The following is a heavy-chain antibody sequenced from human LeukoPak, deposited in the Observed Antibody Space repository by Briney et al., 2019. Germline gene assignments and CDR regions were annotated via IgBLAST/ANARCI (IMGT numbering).Heavy chain of an antibody. CDR3: ARDYCSSIGCMDA. D-gene: IGHD2-2*01. J-gene: IGHJ6*02. CDR2: IWSDGNNK. V-gene: IGHV3-33*01. CDR1: GFTFSRYG. Sequence: PGGPLRLSCAASGFTFSRYGMHWVRQAPGKGLEWVAVIWSDGNNKEHGDSVKGRFTISRDNSKNTLYLQMNSLRAEDTAMYYCARDYCSSIGCMDAWGQGTTVTVSS.